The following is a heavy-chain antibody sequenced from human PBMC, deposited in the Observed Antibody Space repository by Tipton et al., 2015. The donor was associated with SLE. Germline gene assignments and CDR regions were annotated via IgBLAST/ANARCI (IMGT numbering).Heavy chain of an antibody. CDR3: ARLGSTTYLTLDGFYFDY. Sequence: TLSLTCTVSGYSISIAYYWGWIRQSPGKGLEWIGNINHGGNKYYSPSLKSRVTISVDRSKNRLSLKVNSVTAADTAVYFCARLGSTTYLTLDGFYFDYWGQGTRVTVSS. CDR2: INHGGNK. D-gene: IGHD2/OR15-2a*01. J-gene: IGHJ4*02. CDR1: GYSISIAYY. V-gene: IGHV4-38-2*02.